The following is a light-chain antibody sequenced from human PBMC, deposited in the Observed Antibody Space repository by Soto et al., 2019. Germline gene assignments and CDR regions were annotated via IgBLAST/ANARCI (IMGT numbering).Light chain of an antibody. CDR2: GAS. CDR1: QSVSSNY. Sequence: EIVLTQSPGTLSLSPGERATLSCRASQSVSSNYLAWYQQKPGQAPRLLMYGASTRATGIPDRFSGSGSGIDINLTISNLEPEDIVGYYSQQYGSAPYTSSQGTKLEIK. V-gene: IGKV3-20*01. CDR3: QQYGSAPYT. J-gene: IGKJ2*01.